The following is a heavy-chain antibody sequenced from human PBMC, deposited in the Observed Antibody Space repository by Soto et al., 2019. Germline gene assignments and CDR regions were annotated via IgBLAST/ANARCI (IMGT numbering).Heavy chain of an antibody. CDR2: IYYSGGT. Sequence: QLQLQESGPGLVKPSETLSLTCTVSGGSISSSSYYWGWIRQPPGKGLEWIGSIYYSGGTYYNPSLKSRVTISVDTSKNQFSLKLSSVTAADTAVYYCDAFGIAAAGIDYWGQGTLVTVSS. CDR3: DAFGIAAAGIDY. V-gene: IGHV4-39*01. J-gene: IGHJ4*02. D-gene: IGHD6-13*01. CDR1: GGSISSSSYY.